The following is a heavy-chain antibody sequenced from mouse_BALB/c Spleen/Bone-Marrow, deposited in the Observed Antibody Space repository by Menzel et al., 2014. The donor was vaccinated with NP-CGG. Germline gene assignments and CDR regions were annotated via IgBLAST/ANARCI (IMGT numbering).Heavy chain of an antibody. CDR1: GYTFTDNW. Sequence: QVQLQQPGAVLGMPGASVKMSCKASGYTFTDNWIYWVKQRPGQGLEWIGAIDTSDSYTNYNQKFMGKASLTVDASSSTAYMQVSSLTSDDSAVYYCARGGHDFSLDYWGQGTSVTVSS. J-gene: IGHJ4*01. D-gene: IGHD2-4*01. CDR2: IDTSDSYT. V-gene: IGHV1-69*01. CDR3: ARGGHDFSLDY.